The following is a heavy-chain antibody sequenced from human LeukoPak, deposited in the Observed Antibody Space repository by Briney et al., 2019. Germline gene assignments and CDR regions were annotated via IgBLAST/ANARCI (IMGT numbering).Heavy chain of an antibody. D-gene: IGHD2-2*01. Sequence: PGGSLRLSCAGSGFTFSTYDMSWVRQAPGKGLEWISYIDSSGSNMYYADSVKGRFTIFRDNSKNTLYLQMNSLRAEDTAVYYCAKVEQTSSYYTGGAFDIWGQGTMVTVSS. J-gene: IGHJ3*02. V-gene: IGHV3-48*01. CDR1: GFTFSTYD. CDR2: IDSSGSNM. CDR3: AKVEQTSSYYTGGAFDI.